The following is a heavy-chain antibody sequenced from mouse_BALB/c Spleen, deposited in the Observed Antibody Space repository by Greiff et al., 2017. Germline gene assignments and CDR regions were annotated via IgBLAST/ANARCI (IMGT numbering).Heavy chain of an antibody. J-gene: IGHJ2*01. CDR3: AAGFDY. CDR2: INPSNGRT. Sequence: QVQLQQPGAELVKPGASVKLSCKASGYTFTSYWMHWVKQRPGQGLEWIGEINPSNGRTNYNEKFKSKATLTVDKSSSTAYMQLSSLTSEDSAVYYCAAGFDYWGQGTTLTVSA. CDR1: GYTFTSYW. V-gene: IGHV1S81*02. D-gene: IGHD4-1*01.